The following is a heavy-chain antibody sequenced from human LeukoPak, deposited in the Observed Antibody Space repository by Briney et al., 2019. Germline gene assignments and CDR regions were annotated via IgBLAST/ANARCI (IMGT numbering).Heavy chain of an antibody. CDR1: GGSISSSSYY. CDR2: IYYSGST. J-gene: IGHJ4*02. Sequence: SETLSLTCTVSGGSISSSSYYWGWIRQPPGEGLEWIGSIYYSGSTYYNPSLKSRVTISVDTSKNQFSLKLSSVTAADTAVYYCAGYSSSYFRFDYWGQGTLVTVSS. CDR3: AGYSSSYFRFDY. D-gene: IGHD6-6*01. V-gene: IGHV4-39*01.